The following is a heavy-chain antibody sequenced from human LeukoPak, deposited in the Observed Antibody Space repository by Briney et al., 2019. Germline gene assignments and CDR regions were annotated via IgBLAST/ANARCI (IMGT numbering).Heavy chain of an antibody. Sequence: GASVKVSCKASGYTFTSYGINWVRQAPGQGLEWMGWINTNNVNRNYAQKLQGRVTKTTDTSTNTAYMELMSLTSDDTAVYYCARAGQLDYWGQGTLVTVSS. V-gene: IGHV1-18*01. CDR1: GYTFTSYG. CDR2: INTNNVNR. J-gene: IGHJ4*02. D-gene: IGHD1-1*01. CDR3: ARAGQLDY.